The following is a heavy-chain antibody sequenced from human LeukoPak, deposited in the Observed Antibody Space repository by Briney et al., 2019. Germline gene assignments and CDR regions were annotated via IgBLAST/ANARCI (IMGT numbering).Heavy chain of an antibody. V-gene: IGHV1-69*13. CDR3: AREYGYSSSWYAPFDY. J-gene: IGHJ4*02. Sequence: SVKVSCKASGGTFSSYAISWVRQAPGQGLEWMGGIIPIFGTANYAQKFQGRVTITADESTGTAYMELSSLRSEDTAVYYCAREYGYSSSWYAPFDYWGQGTLVTVSS. CDR1: GGTFSSYA. D-gene: IGHD6-13*01. CDR2: IIPIFGTA.